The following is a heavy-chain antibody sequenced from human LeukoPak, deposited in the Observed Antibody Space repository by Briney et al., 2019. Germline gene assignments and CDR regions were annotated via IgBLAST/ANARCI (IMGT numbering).Heavy chain of an antibody. J-gene: IGHJ3*02. CDR1: GYTFTGYY. CDR2: INPSGGSI. V-gene: IGHV1-46*01. D-gene: IGHD3-22*01. Sequence: ASVKVSCKASGYTFTGYYMHWVRQAPGQGPEWMGIINPSGGSISYAQKFQGRVTVTRDKSTSTVYMELSSLRSEDTAVYYCARVAFLYYDSSQGAFDMWGQGTMVTVSS. CDR3: ARVAFLYYDSSQGAFDM.